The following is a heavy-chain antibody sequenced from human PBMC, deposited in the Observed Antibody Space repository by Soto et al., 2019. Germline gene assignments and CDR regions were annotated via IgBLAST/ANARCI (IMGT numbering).Heavy chain of an antibody. CDR1: GYTFTSYC. J-gene: IGHJ5*01. Sequence: ASVNVSFKAAGYTFTSYCISWVRQAPGQWLELMGWISAYNGNTNYAQKLQGRVTMTTDTSTSTAYMELASLRSDDAADYYCARDPRIVGGRGKSWDHGTLVNVSS. D-gene: IGHD1-26*01. CDR2: ISAYNGNT. V-gene: IGHV1-18*04. CDR3: ARDPRIVGGRGKS.